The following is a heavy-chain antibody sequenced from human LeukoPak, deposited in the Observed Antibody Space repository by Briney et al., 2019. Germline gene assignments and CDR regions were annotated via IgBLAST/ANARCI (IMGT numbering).Heavy chain of an antibody. D-gene: IGHD5-12*01. CDR3: ARETQWLSNDKFDY. CDR2: ISYDVGKK. Sequence: GGSLRLSCTTSGFIFSNYGMHWVRQAPGKGLEWVAVISYDVGKKYYADSVKGRFTISRDNSKNTLYLQMNSLRAEDTAVYYCARETQWLSNDKFDYWGQGTLVTVSS. CDR1: GFIFSNYG. V-gene: IGHV3-30*03. J-gene: IGHJ4*02.